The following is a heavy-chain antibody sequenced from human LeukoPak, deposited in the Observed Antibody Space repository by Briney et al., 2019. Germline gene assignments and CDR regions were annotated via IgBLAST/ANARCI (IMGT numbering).Heavy chain of an antibody. Sequence: ASVKVSCKTSGYTFTSYDINWVRQATGQGLEWMGWMNPNNGNTGYAQKFQGRVTFTRNPSTSTAYMELSSLKSEDTAVYYCARKLEGFCSGGSCTDYWGQGTLVTVSS. CDR1: GYTFTSYD. D-gene: IGHD2-15*01. J-gene: IGHJ4*02. V-gene: IGHV1-8*03. CDR3: ARKLEGFCSGGSCTDY. CDR2: MNPNNGNT.